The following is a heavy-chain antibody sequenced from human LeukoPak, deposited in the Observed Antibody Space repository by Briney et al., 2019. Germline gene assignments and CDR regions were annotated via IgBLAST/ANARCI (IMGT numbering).Heavy chain of an antibody. Sequence: GGTLRLSCAASGFTFSNYGMSWVRQAPGKGLEWVSLISGSGGSPKYADSVKGRFTISRDNSKNTLSLQMNSLRAEDTAIYYCATYRQVLLPFEAWGQGTLVTVSS. CDR3: ATYRQVLLPFEA. CDR1: GFTFSNYG. J-gene: IGHJ5*02. CDR2: ISGSGGSP. D-gene: IGHD2-8*02. V-gene: IGHV3-23*01.